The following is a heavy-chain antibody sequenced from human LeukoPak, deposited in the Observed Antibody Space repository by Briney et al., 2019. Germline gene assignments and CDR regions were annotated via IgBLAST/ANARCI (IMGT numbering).Heavy chain of an antibody. CDR2: IKQDGSEK. CDR3: ARDKRGHYDILTGYYDADRHLYYFDY. Sequence: GGSLRLSCAASGFTFSSYWMSWVRQAPGKGLEWVANIKQDGSEKYYVDSVKGRFTISRDNAKNSLYLQMNSLRAEDTAVYYCARDKRGHYDILTGYYDADRHLYYFDYWGQGTLVTVSS. V-gene: IGHV3-7*01. J-gene: IGHJ4*02. CDR1: GFTFSSYW. D-gene: IGHD3-9*01.